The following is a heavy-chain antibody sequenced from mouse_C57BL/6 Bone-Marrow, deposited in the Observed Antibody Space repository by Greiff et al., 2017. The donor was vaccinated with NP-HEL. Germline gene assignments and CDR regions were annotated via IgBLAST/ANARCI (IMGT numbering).Heavy chain of an antibody. Sequence: QVQLQQSGPGLVQPSQSLSITCTVSGFSLTSYGVHWVRQSPGKGLEWLGVIWSGGSTDYNAAFISRLSISKDNSKSQVFFKMNSLQADDTAIYYCARKPSGVYYGNLYWYFDVWGTGTTVTVSS. D-gene: IGHD2-1*01. V-gene: IGHV2-2*01. CDR1: GFSLTSYG. CDR2: IWSGGST. CDR3: ARKPSGVYYGNLYWYFDV. J-gene: IGHJ1*03.